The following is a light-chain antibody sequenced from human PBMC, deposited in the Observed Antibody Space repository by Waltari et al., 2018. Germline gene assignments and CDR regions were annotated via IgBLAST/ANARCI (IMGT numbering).Light chain of an antibody. Sequence: DIVLTHSPANLSLSPGERATLPCRASQNISSFLACYQQKHGQSPRLLIYDAANRATGIPDRFSGSVSGTDFTLTISSLEPEDFAVYFCQQRYNWLALTFGGGTTVEIK. J-gene: IGKJ4*01. CDR2: DAA. CDR3: QQRYNWLALT. CDR1: QNISSF. V-gene: IGKV3-11*01.